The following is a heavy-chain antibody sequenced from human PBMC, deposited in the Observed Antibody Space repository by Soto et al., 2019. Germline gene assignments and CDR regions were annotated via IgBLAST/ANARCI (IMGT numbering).Heavy chain of an antibody. J-gene: IGHJ6*02. D-gene: IGHD2-21*02. CDR3: AREAYLGGDCYYFYGIDV. V-gene: IGHV3-11*01. Sequence: GGSLRLSCAASGFTFSDYYMSWIRQAPGKGLEWVSYISSSGSTIYYADSVKGRFTISRDNAKNSLYLQMNSLRAEDTAVYYCAREAYLGGDCYYFYGIDVWGQGTTVNVS. CDR1: GFTFSDYY. CDR2: ISSSGSTI.